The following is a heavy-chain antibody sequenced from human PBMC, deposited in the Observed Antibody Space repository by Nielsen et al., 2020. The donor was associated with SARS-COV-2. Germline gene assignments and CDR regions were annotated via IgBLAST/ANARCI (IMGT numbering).Heavy chain of an antibody. Sequence: ASVKVSCKASGYTFSRHGISWVRQAPGQRLEWMGWINAGNGNTRYSQKFQGRVTITRDTSASTAYMELSSLRSEDTAVYYCARHLRGYIDYWGQGTLVTVSS. J-gene: IGHJ4*02. V-gene: IGHV1-3*01. CDR3: ARHLRGYIDY. CDR1: GYTFSRHG. CDR2: INAGNGNT.